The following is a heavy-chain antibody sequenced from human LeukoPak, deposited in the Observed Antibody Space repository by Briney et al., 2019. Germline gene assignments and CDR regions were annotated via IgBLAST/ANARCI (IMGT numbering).Heavy chain of an antibody. CDR1: GFTFSSYW. J-gene: IGHJ4*02. CDR3: AKELSGYSYSYDY. Sequence: GGSLRLSCAASGFTFSSYWMSWVRQAPGKGLEWVSTISGSGSSTYYADSVKGRFTISRDNSKNTVYLQMNSLRAEDTAVYYCAKELSGYSYSYDYWGQGTLVTVSS. V-gene: IGHV3-23*01. CDR2: ISGSGSST. D-gene: IGHD5-18*01.